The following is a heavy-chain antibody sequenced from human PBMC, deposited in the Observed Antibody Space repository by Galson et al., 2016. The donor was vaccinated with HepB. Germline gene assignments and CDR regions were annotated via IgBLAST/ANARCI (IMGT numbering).Heavy chain of an antibody. Sequence: SETLSLTCTISGGSVSTTFYYWNWIRQPPGKGLEWIGYIYYGGSTNFNPSLKSRVTISLDTSKSHFSLKLSSVTAADTAVYYCARLQEWELLGPFDYWGQGTLVTVSS. CDR2: IYYGGST. V-gene: IGHV4-61*01. D-gene: IGHD3-10*01. J-gene: IGHJ4*02. CDR3: ARLQEWELLGPFDY. CDR1: GGSVSTTFYY.